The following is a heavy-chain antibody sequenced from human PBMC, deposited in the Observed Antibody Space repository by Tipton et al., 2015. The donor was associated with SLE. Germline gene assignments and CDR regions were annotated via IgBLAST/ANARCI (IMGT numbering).Heavy chain of an antibody. CDR1: DGSISDYY. D-gene: IGHD6-19*01. CDR2: IYATGST. Sequence: TLSLTCTVSDGSISDYYWTWIRQPAGEGLEWIGRIYATGSTNYNPSLRSRAAMSVDTSKSHFSLKLTSVTAADTAVYYCARGSPTVAGTFDSWGQGTLVIVSA. V-gene: IGHV4-4*07. CDR3: ARGSPTVAGTFDS. J-gene: IGHJ4*02.